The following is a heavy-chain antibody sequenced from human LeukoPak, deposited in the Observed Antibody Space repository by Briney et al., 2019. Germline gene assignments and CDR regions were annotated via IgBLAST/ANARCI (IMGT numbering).Heavy chain of an antibody. CDR3: ARERRGYSSSWYQKGFDP. D-gene: IGHD6-13*01. J-gene: IGHJ5*02. CDR2: ISSSSNTI. V-gene: IGHV3-48*01. CDR1: GFTFSSYS. Sequence: GGSLRLSCAASGFTFSSYSMNWVRQAPGKGLEWVSYISSSSNTIYYADSVKGRFTISRDNAKNPLYLQMNSLRAEDTAVYYCARERRGYSSSWYQKGFDPWGQGTLVTVSS.